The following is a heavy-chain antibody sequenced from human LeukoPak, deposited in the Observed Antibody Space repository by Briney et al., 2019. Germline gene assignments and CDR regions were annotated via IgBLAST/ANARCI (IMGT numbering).Heavy chain of an antibody. J-gene: IGHJ4*02. CDR3: ASQREGASSWYIFDY. V-gene: IGHV1-18*01. D-gene: IGHD6-13*01. CDR1: GFNSDTYG. Sequence: GASVKVSCKASGFNSDTYGISWVRQAPGQGLEWMGWISAHNGNTKYAKKFEDTVTMYRDTSTSTAYMELRGLRSDDTAIFYCASQREGASSWYIFDYWGQGTLVTVSS. CDR2: ISAHNGNT.